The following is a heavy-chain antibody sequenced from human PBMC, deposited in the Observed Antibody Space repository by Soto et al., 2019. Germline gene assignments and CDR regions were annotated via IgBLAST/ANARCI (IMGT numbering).Heavy chain of an antibody. Sequence: EVQLLESGGGLVQPGGSLRLSCAASGFTFSSYAMSWVRQAPGKGLEWVSSISGSGGSTYYTDSVKGRFTISRDNSKNTLDLQMNSLRAEDTAVYYCAKDREDTFDYWGQGTLVTVSS. CDR1: GFTFSSYA. CDR2: ISGSGGST. CDR3: AKDREDTFDY. J-gene: IGHJ4*02. V-gene: IGHV3-23*01.